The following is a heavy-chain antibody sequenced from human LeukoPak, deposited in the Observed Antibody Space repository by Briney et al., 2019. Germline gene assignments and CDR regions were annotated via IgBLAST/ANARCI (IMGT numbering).Heavy chain of an antibody. CDR2: IYTSGST. V-gene: IGHV4-61*02. CDR1: GGSISSGSYY. CDR3: ARAGGGKAVDY. J-gene: IGHJ4*02. Sequence: SETLSLTCTVSGGSISSGSYYWSWIRQPAGKGLEWIGRIYTSGSTNYNPSLKSRVTISVDTSKNQFSLKLSSVTAADTAVYYCARAGGGKAVDYWGRGTLVTVSS. D-gene: IGHD2-15*01.